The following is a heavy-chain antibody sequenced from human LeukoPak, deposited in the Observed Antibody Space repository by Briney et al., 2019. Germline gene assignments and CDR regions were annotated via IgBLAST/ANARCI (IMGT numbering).Heavy chain of an antibody. V-gene: IGHV4-4*07. CDR2: MYTSGTT. CDR1: GGSISTYY. CDR3: ARDQGSYYGVDV. J-gene: IGHJ6*02. Sequence: PSETLSLTCTVSGGSISTYYWSWIRQPAGKGLEWIGRMYTSGTTKYNPSLKSRVTMSVDTSNNQFSLKVSSVTAADTAVYYCARDQGSYYGVDVWGQGTTVIVSS.